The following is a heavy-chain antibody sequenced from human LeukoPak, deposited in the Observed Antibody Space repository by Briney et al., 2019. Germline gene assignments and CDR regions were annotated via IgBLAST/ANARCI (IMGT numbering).Heavy chain of an antibody. J-gene: IGHJ4*02. V-gene: IGHV1-18*01. CDR2: ISAYNGNT. CDR3: ARSVDIVASIDY. Sequence: ASVKVSCKASGYTFTSYGISWVRQAPGQGLEWMGWISAYNGNTNYAQKLQGRVTMTRDMSTSTVYMELSSLRSEDTAVYYCARSVDIVASIDYWGQGTLVTVSS. CDR1: GYTFTSYG. D-gene: IGHD5-12*01.